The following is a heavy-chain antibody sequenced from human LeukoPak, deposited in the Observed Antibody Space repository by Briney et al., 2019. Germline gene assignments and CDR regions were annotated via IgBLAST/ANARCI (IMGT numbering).Heavy chain of an antibody. V-gene: IGHV4-34*01. Sequence: PSETLSLTCAVYGGSFSGYYWSWIRQPPGKGLEWIGEINHSGSTNYNPSLKSRVTISVDTSKNQFSLMLSSVTAADTAVYYCARPAARFNYAFDIWGQGTMVTVSS. D-gene: IGHD6-6*01. CDR2: INHSGST. J-gene: IGHJ3*02. CDR3: ARPAARFNYAFDI. CDR1: GGSFSGYY.